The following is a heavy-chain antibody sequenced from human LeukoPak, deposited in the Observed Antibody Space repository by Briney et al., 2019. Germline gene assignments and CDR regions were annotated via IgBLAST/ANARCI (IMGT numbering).Heavy chain of an antibody. D-gene: IGHD2-2*01. Sequence: SETLSLTCAVSGYSISSGYYWGWIRQPPGKGLEWIGRIYHSGTTYYDPSLKSRVTISVDMSKNQFSLKLSSVTAADTAVYYCARDTYCSSTSCGGGDYWGQGTLVTVSS. CDR3: ARDTYCSSTSCGGGDY. CDR2: IYHSGTT. J-gene: IGHJ4*02. V-gene: IGHV4-38-2*02. CDR1: GYSISSGYY.